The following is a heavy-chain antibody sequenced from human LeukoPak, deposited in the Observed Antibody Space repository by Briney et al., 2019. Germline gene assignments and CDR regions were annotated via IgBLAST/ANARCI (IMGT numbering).Heavy chain of an antibody. CDR1: GGSISSYY. J-gene: IGHJ4*02. D-gene: IGHD5-24*01. CDR2: IYYSGRT. CDR3: ARGQKYRDGYTVTELGSGYFDY. V-gene: IGHV4-59*01. Sequence: SETLSLTCSVSGGSISSYYWSWIRQPPGKGLEWIGYIYYSGRTNYNPSLKSRVTISVDTSKNQFSLTLSSVTAADTAVYYCARGQKYRDGYTVTELGSGYFDYWGQGTLVTVSS.